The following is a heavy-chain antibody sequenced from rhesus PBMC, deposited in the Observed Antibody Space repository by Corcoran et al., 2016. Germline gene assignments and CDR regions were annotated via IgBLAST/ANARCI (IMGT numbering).Heavy chain of an antibody. J-gene: IGHJ4*01. V-gene: IGHV4-173*01. Sequence: QLQLQESGPGLVKPSETLSLTCAVSGGSISSNYWSWIRQPPGKGLEWIGRISGSGGSTDYNPLLKSRVTISTDTSKNQFSRKLSVVTAADTAVYYCVRKKIAAGFDYWGQGVLVTVSS. CDR2: ISGSGGST. CDR1: GGSISSNY. CDR3: VRKKIAAGFDY. D-gene: IGHD6-25*01.